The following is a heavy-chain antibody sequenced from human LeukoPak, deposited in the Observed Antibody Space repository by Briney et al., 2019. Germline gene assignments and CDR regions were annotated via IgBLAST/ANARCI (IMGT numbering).Heavy chain of an antibody. J-gene: IGHJ6*01. Sequence: GASVKVSCKASGYTFTGYYLHWVRQAPGQGLEWMGWINPNSGGTNYPQKFQGRVTMSRETSISTAYIELSRLRSDDTAGYYCARDGDIVVVPAASRDYGMDVWGEGTTVTASS. CDR3: ARDGDIVVVPAASRDYGMDV. V-gene: IGHV1-2*02. D-gene: IGHD2-2*01. CDR1: GYTFTGYY. CDR2: INPNSGGT.